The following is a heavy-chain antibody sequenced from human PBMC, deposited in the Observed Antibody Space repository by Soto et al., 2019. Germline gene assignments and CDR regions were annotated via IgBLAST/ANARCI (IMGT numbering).Heavy chain of an antibody. CDR2: INPKFGDT. J-gene: IGHJ6*02. Sequence: QVQLVQSGAEVKEPGDSVRVSCEASGYTFTAYYTHWVRQAPGQGLEWMGWINPKFGDTTYAQDFKGRVSMTRDMSISTVYMELSRLTSDDTAIYYCARNMDYYYGPGSGNGHGFWGQGTTVTVFS. D-gene: IGHD3-10*01. CDR3: ARNMDYYYGPGSGNGHGF. V-gene: IGHV1-2*02. CDR1: GYTFTAYY.